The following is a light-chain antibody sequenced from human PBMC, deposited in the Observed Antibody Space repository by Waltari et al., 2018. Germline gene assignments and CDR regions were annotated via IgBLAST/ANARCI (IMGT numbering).Light chain of an antibody. V-gene: IGLV3-21*04. CDR1: ILAIKS. J-gene: IGLJ3*02. Sequence: SFVLTQPPSVSVAPGETARIPCEGDILAIKSVHWYQQNSGQAPVLVIYYDVDRPSGIPERFSGSKSGNTATLTISKAVAGDEADYYCQIWHGNDYHWVFGGGTRVTVL. CDR3: QIWHGNDYHWV. CDR2: YDV.